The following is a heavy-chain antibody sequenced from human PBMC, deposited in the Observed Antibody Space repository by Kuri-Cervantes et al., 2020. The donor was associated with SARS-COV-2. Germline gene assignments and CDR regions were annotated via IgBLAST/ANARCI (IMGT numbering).Heavy chain of an antibody. CDR3: ARNEVTQWLVRY. Sequence: GESLKISCAASGFAFSNYAMSWVRQAPGKGLEWVLGISGSGEITYYADSEKGRFTIARDNSKNSLYLQMNSLRAEDTAVYYCARNEVTQWLVRYWGQGTLVTVSS. J-gene: IGHJ4*02. CDR1: GFAFSNYA. CDR2: ISGSGEIT. V-gene: IGHV3-23*01. D-gene: IGHD6-19*01.